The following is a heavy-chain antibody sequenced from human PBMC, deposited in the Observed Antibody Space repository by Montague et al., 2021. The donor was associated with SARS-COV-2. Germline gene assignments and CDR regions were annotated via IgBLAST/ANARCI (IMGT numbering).Heavy chain of an antibody. J-gene: IGHJ3*02. V-gene: IGHV4-39*01. D-gene: IGHD4-23*01. CDR2: IYYSGST. CDR1: GGSISSRSYY. CDR3: ARLRGGYGGTYDTFDI. Sequence: SETLSLTCTVSGGSISSRSYYWGWIRQPPGKGLEWIGSIYYSGSTYYDPSLKSRVTISVDTSKNQFSLKLSSVTAADMAVYYCARLRGGYGGTYDTFDIWGQGTMVTVSS.